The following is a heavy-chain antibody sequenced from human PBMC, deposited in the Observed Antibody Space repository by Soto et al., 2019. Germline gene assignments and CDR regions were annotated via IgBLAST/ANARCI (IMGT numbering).Heavy chain of an antibody. CDR1: GFTFSSYW. J-gene: IGHJ4*02. D-gene: IGHD3-9*01. Sequence: GGSLRLSFAASGFTFSSYWMCWVRQAPGKGLEWVANIKQDGSEKYYVDSVKGRFTISRDNAKNSLYLQMNSLRAEDTAVYYCARGVGYDILTGYGPAVYYFDYWGQGTLVTVSS. CDR3: ARGVGYDILTGYGPAVYYFDY. CDR2: IKQDGSEK. V-gene: IGHV3-7*01.